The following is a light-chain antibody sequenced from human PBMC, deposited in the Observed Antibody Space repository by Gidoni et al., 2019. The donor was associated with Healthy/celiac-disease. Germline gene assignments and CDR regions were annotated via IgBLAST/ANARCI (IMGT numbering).Light chain of an antibody. V-gene: IGKV2-28*01. CDR1: QSLLHSNGYNY. CDR2: LGS. Sequence: DIGMTHSPLSLPVTPGEPASISCRSSQSLLHSNGYNYLDWYLQKPGQSPQLLIYLGSNRASGVPDRFSGSGSGTDFTLKISRGEAEDVGVYYCMQALQTPRYTFGQGTKLEIK. CDR3: MQALQTPRYT. J-gene: IGKJ2*01.